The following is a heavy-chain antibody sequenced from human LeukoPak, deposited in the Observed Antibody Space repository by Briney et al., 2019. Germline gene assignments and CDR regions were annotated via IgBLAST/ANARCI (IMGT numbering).Heavy chain of an antibody. V-gene: IGHV4-59*08. J-gene: IGHJ4*02. CDR2: ISYSGST. D-gene: IGHD3-16*01. Sequence: NPSETLSLTCTVSGGSISSYYWSWIRQPPEKGLEWIGYISYSGSTNYNPSLKSRVTISVDTSKNQFSLKLSSVTAADTAVYYCGRQGSYMMTADFDYWGQGTLVTVSS. CDR1: GGSISSYY. CDR3: GRQGSYMMTADFDY.